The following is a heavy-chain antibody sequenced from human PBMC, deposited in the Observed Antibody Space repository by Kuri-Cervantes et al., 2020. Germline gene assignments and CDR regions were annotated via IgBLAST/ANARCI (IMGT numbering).Heavy chain of an antibody. CDR3: ARVHSSSSGRQGSSKDQNYYYYYGMDV. CDR2: ISWNSGSI. V-gene: IGHV3-9*01. J-gene: IGHJ6*02. D-gene: IGHD6-6*01. Sequence: SLKISCAASGFTFDDYAMHWVRQAPGKGLEWVSGISWNSGSIGYADSVKGRFTISRDNAKNSLYLQMNSLRAEDTALYYCARVHSSSSGRQGSSKDQNYYYYYGMDVWGQGTTVTVSS. CDR1: GFTFDDYA.